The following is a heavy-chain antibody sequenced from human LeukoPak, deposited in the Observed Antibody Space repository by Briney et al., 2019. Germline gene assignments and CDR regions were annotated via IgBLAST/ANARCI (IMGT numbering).Heavy chain of an antibody. D-gene: IGHD4-23*01. V-gene: IGHV3-23*01. CDR3: AKESGAYGGNTGGNFGQ. CDR2: ISGSGSST. CDR1: GFTFSSNA. J-gene: IGHJ4*02. Sequence: GGSLKLSCKASGFTFSSNAMSWVRQVPGKGLEWVSVISGSGSSTHYADSVKGRFTISRDNSKDTLYVQLNSLRVEDTATYFCAKESGAYGGNTGGNFGQWGQGTLVTVSA.